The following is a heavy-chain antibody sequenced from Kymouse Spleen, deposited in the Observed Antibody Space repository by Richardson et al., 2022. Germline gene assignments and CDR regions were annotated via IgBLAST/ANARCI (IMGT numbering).Heavy chain of an antibody. CDR1: GFTFSSYG. CDR2: ISYDGSNK. J-gene: IGHJ4*02. CDR3: AKREYSSSFDY. D-gene: IGHD6-6*01. Sequence: QVQLVESGGGVVQPGRSLRLSCAASGFTFSSYGMHWVRQAPGKGLEWVAVISYDGSNKYYADSVKGRFTISRDNSKNTLYLQMNSLRAEDTAVYYCAKREYSSSFDYWGQGTLVTVSS. V-gene: IGHV3-30*18.